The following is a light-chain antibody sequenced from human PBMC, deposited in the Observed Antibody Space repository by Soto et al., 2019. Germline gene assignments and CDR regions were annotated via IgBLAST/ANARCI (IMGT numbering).Light chain of an antibody. J-gene: IGLJ1*01. Sequence: QSALTQPASVSGTRGQSITISCTGSNSDVGLYDFVSWYQHHPGRAPKLIVSEVSHRPSGISNRFSGSKSGNTASLTISGLQSEDEADYYCISYTSDDVRYVFGTGTKLTVL. CDR1: NSDVGLYDF. CDR2: EVS. V-gene: IGLV2-14*01. CDR3: ISYTSDDVRYV.